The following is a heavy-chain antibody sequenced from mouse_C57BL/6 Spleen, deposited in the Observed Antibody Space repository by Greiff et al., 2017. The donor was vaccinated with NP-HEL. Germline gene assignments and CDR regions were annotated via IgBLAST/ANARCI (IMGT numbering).Heavy chain of an antibody. J-gene: IGHJ3*01. V-gene: IGHV3-6*01. Sequence: VQLKESGPGLVKPSQSLSLTCSVTGYSITSGYYWNWIRQFPGNKLEWMGYISYDGSNNYNPSLKNRISITRDTSKNQFFLKLNSVTTEDTATYYCARGDDYGEGFAYWGQGTLVTVSA. CDR2: ISYDGSN. CDR3: ARGDDYGEGFAY. D-gene: IGHD2-4*01. CDR1: GYSITSGYY.